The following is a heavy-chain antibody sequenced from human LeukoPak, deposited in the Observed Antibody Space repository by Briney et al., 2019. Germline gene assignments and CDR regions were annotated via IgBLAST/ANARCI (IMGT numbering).Heavy chain of an antibody. CDR1: GFTFSTNA. V-gene: IGHV3-23*01. Sequence: PGRSLRLSCAASGFTFSTNAMSWVRQAPGKGLEWVSGISSGDNTYYVDSVKGRFTISRDNSKNTLFLQMNSLRAEDTAVYYCAKDFEGRLQPLDYWGQGTLVTVSS. J-gene: IGHJ4*02. CDR3: AKDFEGRLQPLDY. CDR2: ISSGDNT. D-gene: IGHD5-24*01.